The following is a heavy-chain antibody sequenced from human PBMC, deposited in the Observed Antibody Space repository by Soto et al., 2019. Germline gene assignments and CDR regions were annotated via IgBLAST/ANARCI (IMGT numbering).Heavy chain of an antibody. Sequence: GGSLRLSCAASGFTFSNFAMSWDRQAPGKGLEWVSSITSSSDRTYYAASVKGRFTISRDNSKNTVFLQMNSLRAEDTAVYYCAEGGFYDGFDYWGQGTLVTVSS. CDR2: ITSSSDRT. D-gene: IGHD5-12*01. J-gene: IGHJ4*02. CDR1: GFTFSNFA. V-gene: IGHV3-23*01. CDR3: AEGGFYDGFDY.